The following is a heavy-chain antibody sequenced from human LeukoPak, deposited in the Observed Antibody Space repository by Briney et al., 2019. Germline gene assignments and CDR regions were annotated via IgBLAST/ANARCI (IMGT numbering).Heavy chain of an antibody. CDR3: ARAILNPQAARPYYFDY. Sequence: PSETPSLTCTVSGGSISSSSYYWGWIRQPPGKGLEWTGSIYYSGSTYYNPSLKSRVTISVDTSKNQFSLKLSSVTAADTAVYYCARAILNPQAARPYYFDYWGQGTLVTVSS. CDR1: GGSISSSSYY. J-gene: IGHJ4*02. V-gene: IGHV4-39*07. D-gene: IGHD6-6*01. CDR2: IYYSGST.